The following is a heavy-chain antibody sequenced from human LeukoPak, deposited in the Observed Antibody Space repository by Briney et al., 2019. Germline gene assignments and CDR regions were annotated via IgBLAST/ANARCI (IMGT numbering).Heavy chain of an antibody. Sequence: PGGSLRLSCAASGFSFSNYRMNWVRQAPGKGLEWVAVISYDGSNKYYADSVKGRFTISRDNSKNTLYLQMNSLRAEDTAVYYCAKEGKLYCGGDCYMDYWGQGTLVTVSS. V-gene: IGHV3-30*18. J-gene: IGHJ4*02. D-gene: IGHD2-21*02. CDR2: ISYDGSNK. CDR1: GFSFSNYR. CDR3: AKEGKLYCGGDCYMDY.